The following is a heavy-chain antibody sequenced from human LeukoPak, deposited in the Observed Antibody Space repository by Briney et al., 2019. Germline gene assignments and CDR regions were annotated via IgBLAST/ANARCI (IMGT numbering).Heavy chain of an antibody. D-gene: IGHD6-13*01. CDR1: GFIVSSNY. CDR2: IYSGGNT. V-gene: IGHV3-53*01. CDR3: ARSRGLAAALSYFYFYMDV. J-gene: IGHJ6*03. Sequence: PGGSLRLSCAASGFIVSSNYMTWVRQAPGKGLEWVSIIYSGGNTCYADSVKGRFTISRDNSKNTLYLQMNSLRAEDTAVYYCARSRGLAAALSYFYFYMDVWGKGTTVTISS.